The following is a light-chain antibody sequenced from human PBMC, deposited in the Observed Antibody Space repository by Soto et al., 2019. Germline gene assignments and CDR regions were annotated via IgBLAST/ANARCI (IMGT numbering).Light chain of an antibody. J-gene: IGKJ1*01. V-gene: IGKV3-11*01. CDR3: QQRGNWPRT. CDR1: QSVSSY. CDR2: DAS. Sequence: EIVLTQSPATLSLSPGERATLSCRASQSVSSYLAWYQQKPGQAPRLLIYDASNRSTGIPARFSGSGSGTGLTLTIISLEPEDIAVYYCQQRGNWPRTCGQGPKVEIK.